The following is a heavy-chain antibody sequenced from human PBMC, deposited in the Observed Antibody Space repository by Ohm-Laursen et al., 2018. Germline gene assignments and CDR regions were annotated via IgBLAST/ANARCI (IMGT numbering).Heavy chain of an antibody. J-gene: IGHJ4*02. V-gene: IGHV3-7*01. CDR2: IKQDGSEK. D-gene: IGHD2-15*01. Sequence: SLRLSCSASGFTFSSYWMHWVRQAPGKGLEWVANIKQDGSEKYYVDSVKGRFSISRDNAKNSLYLQMNSLRAEDTAVYYCARGSGEYVYYWGQGTLVTVSS. CDR3: ARGSGEYVYY. CDR1: GFTFSSYW.